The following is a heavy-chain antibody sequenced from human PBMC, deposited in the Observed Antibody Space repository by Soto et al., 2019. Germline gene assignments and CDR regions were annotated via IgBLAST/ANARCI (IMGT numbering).Heavy chain of an antibody. D-gene: IGHD3-3*01. CDR3: ARVYIRVSHYDFWSGYYQGGYYFDY. CDR1: GGSISSYY. Sequence: SETLSLTCTVSGGSISSYYWSWIRQPPGKGLEWIGYIYYSGSTNYNPSLKSRVTISVDTSKNQFSLKLGSVTAADTAVYYCARVYIRVSHYDFWSGYYQGGYYFDYWGQGTLVTVSS. J-gene: IGHJ4*02. V-gene: IGHV4-59*01. CDR2: IYYSGST.